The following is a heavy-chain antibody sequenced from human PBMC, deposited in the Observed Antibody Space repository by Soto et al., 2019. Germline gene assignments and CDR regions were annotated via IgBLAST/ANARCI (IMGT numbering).Heavy chain of an antibody. D-gene: IGHD3-22*01. V-gene: IGHV4-61*01. CDR1: GASVSSGSYY. Sequence: PSETLSLTCIVSGASVSSGSYYWSWIRQPPGKGLEWIGYIYSSGSTNYNPSLKSRVTMSLDTSKNQFSLKLSSVTAADTAVYYFARSAYYYDSSQGSNWFDPWGRGTLVTVSS. J-gene: IGHJ5*02. CDR3: ARSAYYYDSSQGSNWFDP. CDR2: IYSSGST.